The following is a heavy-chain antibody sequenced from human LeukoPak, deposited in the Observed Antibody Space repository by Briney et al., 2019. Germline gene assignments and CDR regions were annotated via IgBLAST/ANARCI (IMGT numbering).Heavy chain of an antibody. V-gene: IGHV3-23*01. CDR3: AKVMIIAAAGNGYYFDY. CDR2: ISGSGDST. D-gene: IGHD6-13*01. Sequence: PGGSLRLSCAASGFTFSSYAMSWVRQAPGKGMELVSAISGSGDSTDYADSVKGRFTISRDKPKNTQYLQMNSLRAEDTAVYYCAKVMIIAAAGNGYYFDYWGQGAMVTVSS. J-gene: IGHJ4*02. CDR1: GFTFSSYA.